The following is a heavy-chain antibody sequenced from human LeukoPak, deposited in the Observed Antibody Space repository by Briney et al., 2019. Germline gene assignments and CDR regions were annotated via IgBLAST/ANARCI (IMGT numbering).Heavy chain of an antibody. Sequence: GRSLRLSCASSGFSFDDYVMYWVRQAPGKGLEWVSGIGWSSGSKGYADSVKGRFTISRDNAKNSRYLQMNSLRVEDTAVYHCVRQAGRAGGQWGQGTLIAVSS. J-gene: IGHJ4*02. CDR1: GFSFDDYV. D-gene: IGHD3-10*01. CDR3: VRQAGRAGGQ. V-gene: IGHV3-9*01. CDR2: IGWSSGSK.